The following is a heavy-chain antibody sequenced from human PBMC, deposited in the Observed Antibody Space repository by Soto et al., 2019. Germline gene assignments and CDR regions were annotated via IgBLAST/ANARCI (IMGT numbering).Heavy chain of an antibody. CDR1: GFTFDDYA. CDR3: VGESGGLEAAMTNYYYFCGLDV. CDR2: ISWSGTNM. J-gene: IGHJ6*02. Sequence: EVHLVESGGGLVQPGRSLKLSCVASGFTFDDYAMYWVRQASGKGPEWVSGISWSGTNMAYADSVKGRFTISRDNAKNNSYLQMNGPRAEDTAIYYCVGESGGLEAAMTNYYYFCGLDVWGQEPTVTVSS. D-gene: IGHD2-15*01. V-gene: IGHV3-9*01.